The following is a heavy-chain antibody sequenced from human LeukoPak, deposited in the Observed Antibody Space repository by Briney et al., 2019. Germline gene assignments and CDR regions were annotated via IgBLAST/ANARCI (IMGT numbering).Heavy chain of an antibody. Sequence: GGSLRLSCAASGFLVSGYYMSWARQAPGKGLEWVSVIYTGGNTYYADSVKGRFTISRDNSKNTLYLQMNSLRAEDTAVYYCARGGFDYWGQGTLVTVSS. V-gene: IGHV3-53*01. CDR3: ARGGFDY. CDR1: GFLVSGYY. CDR2: IYTGGNT. J-gene: IGHJ4*02.